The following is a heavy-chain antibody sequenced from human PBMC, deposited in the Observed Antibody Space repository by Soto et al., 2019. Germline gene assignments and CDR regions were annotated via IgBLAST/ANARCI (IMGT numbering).Heavy chain of an antibody. CDR1: GFTVSAKW. V-gene: IGHV3-7*03. Sequence: VQLVESGGALVQPGGSLGLSCAVSGFTVSAKWMSWVRQAPGKGLEWLANINEDGSKKFYVDSLKGRFTISKDNAKNSLSLQLGSMRADDTAVYYCAREMHLGSGWGDIDIWGRGTMVTVSS. CDR2: INEDGSKK. J-gene: IGHJ4*02. D-gene: IGHD6-19*01. CDR3: AREMHLGSGWGDIDI.